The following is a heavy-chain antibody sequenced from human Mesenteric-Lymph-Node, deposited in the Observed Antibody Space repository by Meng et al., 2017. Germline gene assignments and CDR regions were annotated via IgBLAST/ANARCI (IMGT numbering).Heavy chain of an antibody. J-gene: IGHJ4*02. CDR2: ISGSGGST. Sequence: GGSLRLSCAASGFTFSSYDMSWVRQAPGKGLEWVSSISGSGGSTSYADSVKGRFTISRDNSKNTLYLQMNSLRAEDTAVYYCANMVQGVISGFDYWGQGTLVTVSS. CDR3: ANMVQGVISGFDY. CDR1: GFTFSSYD. V-gene: IGHV3-23*01. D-gene: IGHD3-10*01.